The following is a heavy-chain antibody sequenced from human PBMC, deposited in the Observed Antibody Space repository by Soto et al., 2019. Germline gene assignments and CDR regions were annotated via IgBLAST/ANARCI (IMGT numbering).Heavy chain of an antibody. CDR2: INHSGST. Sequence: SQTLSLTCAVYVGSYSGYSWRWIRHPPGKGLEWIGEINHSGSTNYNPSLKSRVTISVDTSKNQFSLKLSSVTAADTAVYYCAVGYDILTGPPYYYGMDVWGQGTTVTVS. V-gene: IGHV4-34*01. CDR3: AVGYDILTGPPYYYGMDV. D-gene: IGHD3-9*01. J-gene: IGHJ6*02. CDR1: VGSYSGYS.